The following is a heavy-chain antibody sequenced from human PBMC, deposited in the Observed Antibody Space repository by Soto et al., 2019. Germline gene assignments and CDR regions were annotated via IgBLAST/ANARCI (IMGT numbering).Heavy chain of an antibody. CDR1: GFTFSNAW. V-gene: IGHV3-15*01. J-gene: IGHJ6*02. CDR2: IKSKTDGGTT. D-gene: IGHD3-22*01. Sequence: EVQLVESGGGLVKPGGSLRLSCAASGFTFSNAWMSWVRQAPGKGLEWVGRIKSKTDGGTTDYAAPVKGRFTISRDDSKNTLYLQMNSLKTEDTAVYYCPTDPMIVGRYWYGMDVWGQGTTVTVSS. CDR3: PTDPMIVGRYWYGMDV.